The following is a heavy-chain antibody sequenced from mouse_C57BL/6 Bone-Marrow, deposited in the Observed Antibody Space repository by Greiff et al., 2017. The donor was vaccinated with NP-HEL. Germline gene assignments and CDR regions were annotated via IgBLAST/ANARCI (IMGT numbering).Heavy chain of an antibody. CDR3: ARRRDGYHGYYAMDY. CDR1: GYSFTGYY. J-gene: IGHJ4*01. D-gene: IGHD2-3*01. CDR2: INPSTGGT. Sequence: VQLQQSGPELVKPGASVKISCKASGYSFTGYYMNWVKQSPEKSLEWIGEINPSTGGTTYNQKFKAKATLTVDKSSSTAYMQLKSLTSEDSAVYYCARRRDGYHGYYAMDYWGQGTSVTVSS. V-gene: IGHV1-42*01.